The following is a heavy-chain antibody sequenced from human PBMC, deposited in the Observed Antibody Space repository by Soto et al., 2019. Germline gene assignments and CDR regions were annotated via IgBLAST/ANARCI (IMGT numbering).Heavy chain of an antibody. D-gene: IGHD1-26*01. J-gene: IGHJ4*01. V-gene: IGHV3-23*01. CDR1: GFTFSSYA. CDR3: ASGKWSLDY. Sequence: GSLRLSSAASGFTFSSYAMSWVRQAPGKGLEWVSAISDSGGSTYYTDSVKGRFTISRDNAKNSLYLQLNGLRVEDTAVYYCASGKWSLDYWGQGILVTVSS. CDR2: ISDSGGST.